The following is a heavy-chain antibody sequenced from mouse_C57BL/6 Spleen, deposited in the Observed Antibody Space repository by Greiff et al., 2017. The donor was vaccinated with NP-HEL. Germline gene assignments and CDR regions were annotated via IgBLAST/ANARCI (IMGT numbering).Heavy chain of an antibody. V-gene: IGHV3-6*01. CDR1: GYSITSGYY. D-gene: IGHD3-3*01. Sequence: EVQLQESGPGLVKPSQSLSLTCSVTGYSITSGYYWNWIRQFPGNKLEWMGYISYDGSNNYNPSLKNRISITRDTSKNQFFLKLNSVTTEDTATYYCARGGGCAFDYWGQGTTLTVSS. CDR2: ISYDGSN. J-gene: IGHJ2*01. CDR3: ARGGGCAFDY.